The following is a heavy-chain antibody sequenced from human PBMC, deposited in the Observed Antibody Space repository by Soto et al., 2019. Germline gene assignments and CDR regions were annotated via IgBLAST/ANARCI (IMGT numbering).Heavy chain of an antibody. D-gene: IGHD1-1*01. CDR2: ISYDGSNK. CDR3: ARDRGCLQNLDY. Sequence: QVQLVESGGGVVQPGRSLRLSCAASGFTFSSYAMHWVRQAPGKGLEWVAVISYDGSNKYYADSVKGRFTISRDNSKNTLNLQMDSLRAEDTAVYYCARDRGCLQNLDYWGQGTLVTVSS. V-gene: IGHV3-30-3*01. J-gene: IGHJ4*02. CDR1: GFTFSSYA.